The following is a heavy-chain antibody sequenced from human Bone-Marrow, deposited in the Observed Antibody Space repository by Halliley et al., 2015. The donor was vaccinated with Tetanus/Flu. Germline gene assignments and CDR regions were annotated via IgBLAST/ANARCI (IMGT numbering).Heavy chain of an antibody. Sequence: SLRLSCTASGFTFSSYGMHWVRQSPGKGLEWVAIIWYDGSEKYYIDSVKGRFTISRDNSKNTLYLQMNSLRAEDTAVYYCAREPAISGVLALGYWGQGALVTVSS. CDR3: AREPAISGVLALGY. CDR2: IWYDGSEK. J-gene: IGHJ4*02. D-gene: IGHD3-3*01. CDR1: GFTFSSYG. V-gene: IGHV3-33*01.